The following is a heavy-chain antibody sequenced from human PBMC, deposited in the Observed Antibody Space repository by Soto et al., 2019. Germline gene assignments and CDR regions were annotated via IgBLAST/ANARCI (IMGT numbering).Heavy chain of an antibody. CDR2: IYYSGST. Sequence: SKTLSLNSTVSDCSISSSSYYWAWIRQPPGKGLEWIGSIYYSGSTYYNPSLKSRVTISVDTSKNQFSLKLSSVTAADTAVYYCARQFITMVRGYYYYGMDVWGQGTTVS. CDR1: DCSISSSSYY. D-gene: IGHD3-10*01. V-gene: IGHV4-39*01. J-gene: IGHJ6*02. CDR3: ARQFITMVRGYYYYGMDV.